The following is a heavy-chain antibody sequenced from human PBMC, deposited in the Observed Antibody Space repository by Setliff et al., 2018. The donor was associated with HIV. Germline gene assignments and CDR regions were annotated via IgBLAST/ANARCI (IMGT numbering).Heavy chain of an antibody. CDR2: IYYSGST. CDR3: ARHGLLWFGAGHNWFDP. J-gene: IGHJ5*02. Sequence: LSLTCTVSGGSISSSSYYWGWIRQPPGKGLEWIGSIYYSGSTYYNPSLKSRVTISVDTSKNQFSLKLSSVTAADTAVYYCARHGLLWFGAGHNWFDPWGQGTLVTVSS. CDR1: GGSISSSSYY. V-gene: IGHV4-39*01. D-gene: IGHD3-10*01.